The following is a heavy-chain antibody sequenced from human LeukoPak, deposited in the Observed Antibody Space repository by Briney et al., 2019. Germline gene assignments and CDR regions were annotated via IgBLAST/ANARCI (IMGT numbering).Heavy chain of an antibody. CDR1: GFTFSSYE. J-gene: IGHJ6*02. D-gene: IGHD3-3*01. CDR2: ISSRGNTI. V-gene: IGHV3-48*03. Sequence: SGGSLRLSCAASGFTFSSYEMNWVRQAPGKGLEWVSYISSRGNTIYYADSVKGRFTISRDIAKNSLYLQMDSLRAEDTAVYYCARDGLHFLEWPDYYYYYAMDVWGQGTTVTVSS. CDR3: ARDGLHFLEWPDYYYYYAMDV.